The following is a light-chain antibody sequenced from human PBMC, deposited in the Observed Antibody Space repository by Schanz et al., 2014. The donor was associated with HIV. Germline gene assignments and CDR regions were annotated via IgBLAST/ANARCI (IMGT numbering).Light chain of an antibody. CDR1: QSVLYNSNNKNY. Sequence: DIVMTQSPDSLAVSLGERATINCKSSQSVLYNSNNKNYLAWYQQKPGQPPKLLIYWASTRESGVPDRFSGSGSGTDFTLTISRLEPEDFAVYYCQQYGSSPWTFGQGTKVEIK. V-gene: IGKV4-1*01. CDR2: WAS. CDR3: QQYGSSPWT. J-gene: IGKJ1*01.